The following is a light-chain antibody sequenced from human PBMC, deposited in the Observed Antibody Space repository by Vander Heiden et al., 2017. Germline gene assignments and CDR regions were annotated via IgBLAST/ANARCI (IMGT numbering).Light chain of an antibody. Sequence: SVLTQPPSVSGAPGQRVTISCSGSSSNIGAGYDVHWDQHLPGTAPKLITYSNNNRPSEVPDRFSGSKSGAPASLTITGLQAADEAYYYCLSYDNGMTASAFGGGTKTDRP. CDR2: SNN. J-gene: IGLJ2*01. CDR1: SSNIGAGYD. CDR3: LSYDNGMTASA. V-gene: IGLV1-40*01.